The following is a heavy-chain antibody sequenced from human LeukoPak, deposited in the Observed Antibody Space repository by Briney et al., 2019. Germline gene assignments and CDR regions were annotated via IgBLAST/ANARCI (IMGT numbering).Heavy chain of an antibody. Sequence: GGSLRLSCAASGFTFSSYAMSWVRQAPGKGMEWVSAISGSGGSTYYADSVKGRFTISRDNSKNTLYLQMNSLRAEDTAVYYCAKAPSDIQYNWFDPWGQGTVVTVSS. J-gene: IGHJ5*02. CDR3: AKAPSDIQYNWFDP. D-gene: IGHD2-21*02. V-gene: IGHV3-23*01. CDR2: ISGSGGST. CDR1: GFTFSSYA.